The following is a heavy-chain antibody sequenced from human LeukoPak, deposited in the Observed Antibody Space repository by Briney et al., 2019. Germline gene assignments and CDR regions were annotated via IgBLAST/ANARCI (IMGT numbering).Heavy chain of an antibody. D-gene: IGHD2-2*01. CDR1: GFSFRNYP. J-gene: IGHJ4*02. V-gene: IGHV3-64D*06. CDR2: ISGNGDTT. Sequence: GGSLRLSRAPSGFSFRNYPMHWVRQAPRKGVEYVSAISGNGDTTYYEDSVKGRVTVSRDNSKNTLYLQMSSLRVEETAVYYCVKDEGYCSSVSCSPSYWGQGTLVTVSS. CDR3: VKDEGYCSSVSCSPSY.